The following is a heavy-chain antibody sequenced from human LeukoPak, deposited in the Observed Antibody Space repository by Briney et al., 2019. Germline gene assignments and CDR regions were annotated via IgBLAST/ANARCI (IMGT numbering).Heavy chain of an antibody. CDR1: GGTFSSYA. D-gene: IGHD2-2*02. J-gene: IGHJ4*02. Sequence: GASVKVSCKASGGTFSSYAISWVRQAPGQGLEWMGGIIPIFGTANYAQKFQGRVTITADESTSTAYMELSSLRSEDTAVYYCARRPNFGYCSSTSCYTLDYWGQGTLVTVSS. CDR2: IIPIFGTA. V-gene: IGHV1-69*13. CDR3: ARRPNFGYCSSTSCYTLDY.